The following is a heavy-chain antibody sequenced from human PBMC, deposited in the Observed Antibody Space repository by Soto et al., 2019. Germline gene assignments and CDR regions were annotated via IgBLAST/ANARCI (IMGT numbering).Heavy chain of an antibody. CDR1: GFTFSSYS. CDR2: ICTSSSYK. D-gene: IGHD3-22*01. CDR3: ARAGHDSSGYYYGGLDY. V-gene: IGHV3-21*01. J-gene: IGHJ4*02. Sequence: GGSLILSCAASGFTFSSYSMNWVRQAPGKGLEWVSSICTSSSYKYYADSVKGRFTISRDNSKNTLYLQMNSLRAEDTAVYYCARAGHDSSGYYYGGLDYWGPGTLVTVSS.